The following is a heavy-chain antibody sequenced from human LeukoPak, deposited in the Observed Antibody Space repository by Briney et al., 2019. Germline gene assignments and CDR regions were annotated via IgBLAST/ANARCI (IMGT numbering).Heavy chain of an antibody. Sequence: SETLSLTCTVSGGSISSYYWSWIRQPPGKGLEWIGYIYYSGSTNYNPSLKSRVTISVDTSKNQFSLKLSSVTAADTAVYYCARAQIAVAGTWFDPWGQGTLVTVSS. CDR3: ARAQIAVAGTWFDP. V-gene: IGHV4-59*08. D-gene: IGHD6-19*01. CDR1: GGSISSYY. CDR2: IYYSGST. J-gene: IGHJ5*02.